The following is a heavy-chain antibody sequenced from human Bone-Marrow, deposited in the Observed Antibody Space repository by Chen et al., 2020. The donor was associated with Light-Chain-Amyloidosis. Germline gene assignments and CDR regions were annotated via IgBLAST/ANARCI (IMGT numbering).Heavy chain of an antibody. J-gene: IGHJ5*02. CDR3: VRGREWFDP. V-gene: IGHV1-18*04. CDR2: VSAYNDDR. Sequence: QVQLVQSGAEVKKPGASVNVSCKASGYIFTNYGIGWVRQAPGQGLEWLGWVSAYNDDRNYIQKLHGRVTMTTDASTNTGYMELRSLTSDDTAVYYCVRGREWFDPWGQGTLVTVSS. CDR1: GYIFTNYG.